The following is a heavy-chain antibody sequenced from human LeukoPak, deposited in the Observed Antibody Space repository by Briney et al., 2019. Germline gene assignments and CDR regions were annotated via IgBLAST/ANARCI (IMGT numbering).Heavy chain of an antibody. V-gene: IGHV3-30*02. CDR3: AKGRTTVTYYYYMDV. J-gene: IGHJ6*03. CDR1: GFTFSSYG. Sequence: GGSLRLSCAASGFTFSSYGMHWVLQAPGKGLEWVAFIRYDGSNKYYADSVKGRFTISRDNSKNTLYLQMNSLRAEDTAVYYCAKGRTTVTYYYYMDVWGKGTTVTISS. D-gene: IGHD4-17*01. CDR2: IRYDGSNK.